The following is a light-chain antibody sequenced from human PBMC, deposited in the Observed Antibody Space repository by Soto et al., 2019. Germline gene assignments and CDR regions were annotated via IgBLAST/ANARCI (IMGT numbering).Light chain of an antibody. V-gene: IGLV1-51*02. J-gene: IGLJ1*01. CDR3: GTWDSSLSAYV. CDR1: SSNIGNNY. CDR2: ENN. Sequence: SVLTQPPSVSASPGEKVTISCYGSSSNIGNNYVSWYQQLPGTAPKLLIYENNKRPSGIPDRFSGSKSGTSATLGTTGLQTGDEADYYCGTWDSSLSAYVFGTGTKVTVL.